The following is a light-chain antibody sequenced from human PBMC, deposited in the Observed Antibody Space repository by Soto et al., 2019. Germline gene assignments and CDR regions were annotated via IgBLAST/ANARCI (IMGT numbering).Light chain of an antibody. Sequence: DIKMTQSPSSLSASVGDRVTITCRASQSITSYLNWYQQKPGKAPKLLIYAASSLQSGVPSRLGGTRSGTNYTLAISCVDTYDYATYYCHLGYSSLGLNLGDGTQVEMK. CDR1: QSITSY. CDR2: AAS. CDR3: HLGYSSLGLN. V-gene: IGKV1-39*01. J-gene: IGKJ4*01.